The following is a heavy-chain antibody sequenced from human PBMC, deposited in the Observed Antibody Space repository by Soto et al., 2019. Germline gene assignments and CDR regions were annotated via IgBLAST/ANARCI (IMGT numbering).Heavy chain of an antibody. CDR1: GGSVSSGSYY. J-gene: IGHJ5*02. Sequence: SKTLSLTCTVSGGSVSSGSYYWIWIRQPPGKGLEWIGYIYYSGSTNYNPSLKSRVTISVDTSKNQFSLKLSSVTAADTAVYYCARDTRSFGDWFDPWGQGTLVTVSS. CDR2: IYYSGST. D-gene: IGHD3-10*01. V-gene: IGHV4-61*01. CDR3: ARDTRSFGDWFDP.